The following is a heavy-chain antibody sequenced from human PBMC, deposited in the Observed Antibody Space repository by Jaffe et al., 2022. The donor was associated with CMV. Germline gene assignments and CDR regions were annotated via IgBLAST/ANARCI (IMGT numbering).Heavy chain of an antibody. CDR3: ARLGRPYYYDSSGYYLYYYYYYMDV. CDR2: IYYSGST. D-gene: IGHD3-22*01. Sequence: QVQLQESGPGLVKPSETLSLTCTVSGGSISSYYWSWIRQPPGKGLEWIGYIYYSGSTNYNPSLKSRVTISVDTSKNQFSLKLSSVTAADTAVYYCARLGRPYYYDSSGYYLYYYYYYMDVWGKGTTVTVSS. J-gene: IGHJ6*03. CDR1: GGSISSYY. V-gene: IGHV4-59*01.